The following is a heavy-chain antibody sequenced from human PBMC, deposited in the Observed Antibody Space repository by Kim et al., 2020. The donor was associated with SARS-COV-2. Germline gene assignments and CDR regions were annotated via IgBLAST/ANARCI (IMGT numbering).Heavy chain of an antibody. CDR3: ARLRSGVGWFDP. CDR2: VYYSGTT. Sequence: SETLSLTCTVSGGSINNSSYYWGWTRQPPGKGLEWIGSVYYSGTTYYTPSLKSRVTISVDTSNNHFSLRLSFVTAADTAVYYCARLRSGVGWFDPWGQGT. J-gene: IGHJ5*02. CDR1: GGSINNSSYY. V-gene: IGHV4-39*02. D-gene: IGHD5-12*01.